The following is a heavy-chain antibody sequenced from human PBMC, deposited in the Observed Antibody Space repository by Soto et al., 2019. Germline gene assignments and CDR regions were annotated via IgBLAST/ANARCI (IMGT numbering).Heavy chain of an antibody. D-gene: IGHD3-10*01. CDR1: GFTFSSYG. CDR2: ISYDGSNK. CDR3: AKGNLMVRGACSGCDYYGMDV. V-gene: IGHV3-30*18. J-gene: IGHJ6*02. Sequence: QPGGSLRLSCAASGFTFSSYGMHWVRQAPGKGLEWVAVISYDGSNKYYADSVKGRFTISRDNSKNTLYLQMNSLRAEDTAVYYCAKGNLMVRGACSGCDYYGMDVWGQGTTVTVS.